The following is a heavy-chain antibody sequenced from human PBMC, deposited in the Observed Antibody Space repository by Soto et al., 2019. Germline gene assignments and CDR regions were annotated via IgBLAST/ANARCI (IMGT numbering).Heavy chain of an antibody. V-gene: IGHV2-5*01. D-gene: IGHD6-19*01. Sequence: SGPTLVNPTQTLTLTCIFSGFSLRTSGVGVGWIRQPPGKALEWLGFIYWNDDKRYSPSLKSRLTITKDTSTNQVVLTMTNMDPVDTATYCCAKSGSSGWYGWFEPWGQGTLVTVSS. J-gene: IGHJ5*02. CDR1: GFSLRTSGVG. CDR2: IYWNDDK. CDR3: AKSGSSGWYGWFEP.